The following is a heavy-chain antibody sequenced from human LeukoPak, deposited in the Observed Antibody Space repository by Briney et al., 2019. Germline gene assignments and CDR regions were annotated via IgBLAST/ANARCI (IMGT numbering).Heavy chain of an antibody. Sequence: ASVKVSCKASGYTFTGYYMHWVRQAPGQGLEWMGWINPNSGGTNYAQKFQGRVTMTRDTSISTAYMELSRLRSDDTAVYYCARDQGSGSLAGAFDIWGQGTMVTVSS. V-gene: IGHV1-2*02. J-gene: IGHJ3*02. D-gene: IGHD3-22*01. CDR3: ARDQGSGSLAGAFDI. CDR1: GYTFTGYY. CDR2: INPNSGGT.